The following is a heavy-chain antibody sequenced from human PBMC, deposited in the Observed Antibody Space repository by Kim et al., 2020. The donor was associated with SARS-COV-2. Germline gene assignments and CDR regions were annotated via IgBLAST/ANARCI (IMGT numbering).Heavy chain of an antibody. Sequence: GGSLRLSCAASGFTFSSYAMHWVRQAPGKGLEWVAVISYDGSNKYYADSVKGRFTISRDNYKNTLYLQMNSLRAEDTAVYYCARDALVGVGASGLGYWGQGTLVTVSS. CDR1: GFTFSSYA. V-gene: IGHV3-30-3*01. D-gene: IGHD1-26*01. CDR3: ARDALVGVGASGLGY. J-gene: IGHJ4*02. CDR2: ISYDGSNK.